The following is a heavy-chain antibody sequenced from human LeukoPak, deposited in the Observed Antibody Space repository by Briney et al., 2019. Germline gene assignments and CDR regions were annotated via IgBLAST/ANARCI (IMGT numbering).Heavy chain of an antibody. D-gene: IGHD2-2*01. CDR3: AKDGPMVVPAAIVQVLPEAFDI. V-gene: IGHV3-23*01. CDR2: ISGSGGST. Sequence: PGGSLRLSCAASGFTFSSYAMSWVRQAPGKGLEWVSAISGSGGSTYYADSVKGRFTISRDNSKNTLYLQMNSLRAEDTAVYYCAKDGPMVVPAAIVQVLPEAFDIWGQGTMVTVSS. CDR1: GFTFSSYA. J-gene: IGHJ3*02.